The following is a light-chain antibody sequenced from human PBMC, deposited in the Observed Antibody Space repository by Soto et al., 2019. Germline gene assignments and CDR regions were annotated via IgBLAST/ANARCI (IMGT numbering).Light chain of an antibody. CDR2: GAS. J-gene: IGKJ1*01. CDR1: QSVSSNS. V-gene: IGKV3-20*01. CDR3: QQYGSLSWT. Sequence: IVLTQSPFTLSLSPGERATLSCRAGQSVSSNSLAWYQQKPGQAPRIIIFGASGRATGIPDRFSGSGSGTDFTLTISRLEPEDFAVYYCQQYGSLSWTFGQGTKVDIK.